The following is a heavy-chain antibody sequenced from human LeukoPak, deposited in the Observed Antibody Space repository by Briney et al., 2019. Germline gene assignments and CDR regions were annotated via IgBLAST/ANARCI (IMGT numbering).Heavy chain of an antibody. CDR3: ASVVGGICIDH. Sequence: GASVKVSCKASGYTFTGHYMHWVRQAPGQGLEWMGWINPNTADTKYAQKFQDRVTMTRDTSISTAYMELSRLKSDDTAVYYCASVVGGICIDHWGQGTLVTVSS. J-gene: IGHJ4*02. D-gene: IGHD3-10*01. CDR2: INPNTADT. CDR1: GYTFTGHY. V-gene: IGHV1-2*02.